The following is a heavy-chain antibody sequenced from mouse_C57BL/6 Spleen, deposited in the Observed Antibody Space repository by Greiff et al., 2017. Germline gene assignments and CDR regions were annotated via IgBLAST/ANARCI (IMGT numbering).Heavy chain of an antibody. CDR2: IDPSDSYT. J-gene: IGHJ2*01. CDR1: GYTFTSYW. Sequence: VQLQQPGAELVMPGASVKLSCKASGYTFTSYWMHWVKQRPGQGLEWIGEIDPSDSYTNYNQKFKGKSTLTVDKSSSTAYMQLSSLTSEDSAVYYGARSYYGSIYFDYWGQGTTLTVSS. V-gene: IGHV1-69*01. CDR3: ARSYYGSIYFDY. D-gene: IGHD1-1*01.